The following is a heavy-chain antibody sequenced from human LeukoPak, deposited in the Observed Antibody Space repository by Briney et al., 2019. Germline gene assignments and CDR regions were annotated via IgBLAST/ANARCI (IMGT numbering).Heavy chain of an antibody. CDR3: AKEGAWGNWYFDL. V-gene: IGHV3-30*18. Sequence: GRSLRLSCAASGFTFSSHGMHWVRQAPGKGLEWVVVISADGDTKYYADSVKGRSTISRDNSKNTVYLEMNSLREEDTAVYYCAKEGAWGNWYFDLWGRGTLVTVSS. CDR2: ISADGDTK. D-gene: IGHD3-16*01. J-gene: IGHJ2*01. CDR1: GFTFSSHG.